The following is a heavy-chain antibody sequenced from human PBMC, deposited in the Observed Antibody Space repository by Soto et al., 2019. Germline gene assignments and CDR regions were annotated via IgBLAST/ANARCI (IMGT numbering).Heavy chain of an antibody. V-gene: IGHV3-23*01. CDR3: AKAMESSGWFMFGP. CDR2: ISGTGGST. J-gene: IGHJ5*02. Sequence: GGSLRLSCAASGVTFSGYGMHWVRQAPGKGLEWVSAISGTGGSTYYADSVKGRFTISRDNSKNTLYLQMNGLRAEDTAVYYCAKAMESSGWFMFGPWGQGTLVTVSS. D-gene: IGHD6-19*01. CDR1: GVTFSGYG.